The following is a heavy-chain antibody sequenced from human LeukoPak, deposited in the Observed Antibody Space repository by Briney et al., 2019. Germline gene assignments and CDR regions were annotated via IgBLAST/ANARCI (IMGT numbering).Heavy chain of an antibody. J-gene: IGHJ4*02. CDR2: ITGTGGDT. V-gene: IGHV3-23*01. CDR1: GFTFSSNG. D-gene: IGHD3-22*01. Sequence: PGGSLRLSCAASGFTFSSNGMNWVRQAPGKGLEWVSAITGTGGDTYYADSVKGRFTISRDNSKNTLYLQMNSLRVEDTAVYYCAKGSSDSRPYYFDYWGQGTLVTVSS. CDR3: AKGSSDSRPYYFDY.